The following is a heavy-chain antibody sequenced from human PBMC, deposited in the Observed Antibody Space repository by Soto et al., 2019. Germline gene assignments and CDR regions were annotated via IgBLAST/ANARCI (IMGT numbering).Heavy chain of an antibody. CDR3: AHKGGRGAGMDV. J-gene: IGHJ6*02. D-gene: IGHD2-15*01. Sequence: QITLKESGPTVVKPTQTLTLTCTFSGFSVSTSGVGVAWIRQPPGKALEWLALIYWDDDKRYSPFLQSRVTITKDTSTNQVVLTMTNMDPVDTATYYCAHKGGRGAGMDVWGQGTTVTVSS. CDR2: IYWDDDK. CDR1: GFSVSTSGVG. V-gene: IGHV2-5*02.